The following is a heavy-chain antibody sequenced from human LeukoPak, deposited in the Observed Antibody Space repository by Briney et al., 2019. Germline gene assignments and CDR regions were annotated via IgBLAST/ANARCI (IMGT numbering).Heavy chain of an antibody. V-gene: IGHV3-48*01. CDR3: AREALEYVARDAFDI. J-gene: IGHJ2*01. CDR1: GFTFSSYS. D-gene: IGHD3-16*01. Sequence: GGSLRHSCAASGFTFSSYSVNWVRQAPGKGLEWVSYISSSSSTIYYADSVKGRFTISRDNAKNSLYLQMNSLRADDTAAYYCAREALEYVARDAFDIWGRGTLVTVSS. CDR2: ISSSSSTI.